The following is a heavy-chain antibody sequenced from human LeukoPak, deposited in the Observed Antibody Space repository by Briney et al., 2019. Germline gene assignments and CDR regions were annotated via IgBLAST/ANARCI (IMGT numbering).Heavy chain of an antibody. V-gene: IGHV1-69*06. D-gene: IGHD4-23*01. CDR3: AREVATTVANWFDP. CDR2: IIPIFGTA. J-gene: IGHJ5*02. Sequence: SVKVSCKASGGTFSSYAISWVRQAPGQGLEWMGGIIPIFGTANYAQKFQGRVTITADKSTSTAYMELSSLRSEDTAGYYCAREVATTVANWFDPRGQGTLVTVSS. CDR1: GGTFSSYA.